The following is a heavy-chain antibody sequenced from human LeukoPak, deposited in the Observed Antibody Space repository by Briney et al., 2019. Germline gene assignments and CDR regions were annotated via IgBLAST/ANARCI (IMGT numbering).Heavy chain of an antibody. CDR1: GFTFSDYW. V-gene: IGHV3-74*01. CDR3: TRRVSATRWFDP. D-gene: IGHD2-15*01. J-gene: IGHJ5*02. CDR2: IIGDESTT. Sequence: GGSLRLSCAASGFTFSDYWMHWVRQAPGKGLEWVSRIIGDESTTIYADSVKGRFTISRDNAENTMYLQMNSLRVEDTAVYYCTRRVSATRWFDPWGQGTLVTVSS.